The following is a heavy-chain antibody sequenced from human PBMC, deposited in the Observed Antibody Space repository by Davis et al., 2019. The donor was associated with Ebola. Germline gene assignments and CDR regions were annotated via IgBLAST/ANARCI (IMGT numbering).Heavy chain of an antibody. Sequence: PRGSLRLSCVASEFTFRSYWLHWVRQAPGKGLEWVSRIYTDGSTTNYADSVRGRFTISRDNAKNTLFLQMKSLRADDTAVYYCARDVAGRAGYWGQGTLVTVSS. CDR2: IYTDGSTT. J-gene: IGHJ4*02. CDR1: EFTFRSYW. D-gene: IGHD1-14*01. CDR3: ARDVAGRAGY. V-gene: IGHV3-74*01.